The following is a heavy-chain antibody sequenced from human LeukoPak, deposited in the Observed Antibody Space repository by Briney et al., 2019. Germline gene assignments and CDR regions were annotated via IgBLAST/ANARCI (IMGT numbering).Heavy chain of an antibody. CDR3: ARALNYYDNSGLIY. Sequence: GGSLRLSCAASGFTFSSYGMHWVRQAPGKGLEWVAVISYDGSNKYYAGSVKGRFTISRDNSKNTLYLQMNSLRAEDTAVYYCARALNYYDNSGLIYWGQGTLVTVSS. CDR1: GFTFSSYG. CDR2: ISYDGSNK. V-gene: IGHV3-30*03. J-gene: IGHJ4*02. D-gene: IGHD3-22*01.